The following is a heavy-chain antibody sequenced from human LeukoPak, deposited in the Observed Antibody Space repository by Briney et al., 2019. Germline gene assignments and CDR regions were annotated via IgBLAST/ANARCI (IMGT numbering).Heavy chain of an antibody. Sequence: PSETLSLTCAVYGGSFSGYYWSWIRQPPGKGLEWIGEINHSGGTNYNPSLKSRVTISVDTSKNQFSLKLSSVTAADTALYYCARRGRYNWHYWGQGTLVTVSS. J-gene: IGHJ4*02. D-gene: IGHD1-20*01. CDR3: ARRGRYNWHY. CDR1: GGSFSGYY. V-gene: IGHV4-34*01. CDR2: INHSGGT.